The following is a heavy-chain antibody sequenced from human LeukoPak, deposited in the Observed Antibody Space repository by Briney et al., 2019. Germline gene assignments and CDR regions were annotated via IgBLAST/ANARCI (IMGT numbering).Heavy chain of an antibody. CDR1: GFTFSSYA. CDR2: ISGSGGST. Sequence: GGSLRLSCAASGFTFSSYAMSWVRQAPGKGLEWVSAISGSGGSTYYADSVKGRFTISRDNSKNTLYLQMNSLRAEDTAVYYCAKGKYYGSGSYPSFDYWGQGTLVTVSS. CDR3: AKGKYYGSGSYPSFDY. V-gene: IGHV3-23*01. D-gene: IGHD3-10*01. J-gene: IGHJ4*02.